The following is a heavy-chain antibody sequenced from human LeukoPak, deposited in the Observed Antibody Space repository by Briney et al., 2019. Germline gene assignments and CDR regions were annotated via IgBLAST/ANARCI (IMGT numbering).Heavy chain of an antibody. CDR3: ARYGSGWSRVYFYGMDV. CDR2: IHAGDSDT. D-gene: IGHD6-19*01. V-gene: IGHV5-51*01. Sequence: GESLKISCKGSEYTFTSYWIGWVRQMPGKGLEWMGIIHAGDSDTRYSPSFQGQVTISADKSISTAYLQWSSLKASDTAMYYCARYGSGWSRVYFYGMDVWGKGTTVTVSS. CDR1: EYTFTSYW. J-gene: IGHJ6*04.